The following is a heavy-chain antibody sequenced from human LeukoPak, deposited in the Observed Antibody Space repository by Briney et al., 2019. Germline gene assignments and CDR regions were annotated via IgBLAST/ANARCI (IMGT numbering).Heavy chain of an antibody. CDR1: GFTFSSYS. V-gene: IGHV3-48*04. J-gene: IGHJ4*02. D-gene: IGHD2-2*01. Sequence: GGSLRLSCAASGFTFSSYSMNWVRQAPGKGLEWVSYISSSSSTIYYADSVKGRFTISRDNAKNSLYLQMNSLRAEDTAVYYCAKGVPTAYFDYWGQGTLVTVSS. CDR2: ISSSSSTI. CDR3: AKGVPTAYFDY.